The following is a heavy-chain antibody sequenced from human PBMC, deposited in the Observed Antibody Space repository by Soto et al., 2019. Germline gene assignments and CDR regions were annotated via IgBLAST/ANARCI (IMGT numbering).Heavy chain of an antibody. J-gene: IGHJ4*02. D-gene: IGHD3-3*01. V-gene: IGHV4-4*07. CDR1: GGSLTKYY. Sequence: PSETLSLTCTVSGGSLTKYYWSWIRQPARKGLEWIGRVSTSGNVVSKASLRSRLTMSVDTSKNQFSLRLTSVTAADTAVYYCARDNNDFWSLYPLAFDYWGRGTLLTVSP. CDR3: ARDNNDFWSLYPLAFDY. CDR2: VSTSGNV.